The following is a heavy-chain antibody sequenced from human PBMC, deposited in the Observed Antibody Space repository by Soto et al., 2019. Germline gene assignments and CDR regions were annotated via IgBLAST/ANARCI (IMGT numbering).Heavy chain of an antibody. D-gene: IGHD6-19*01. J-gene: IGHJ5*02. V-gene: IGHV3-21*01. CDR3: ARGPLRGWYQDRSYYWFDP. CDR1: GFTFSSYS. CDR2: ISSSSSYI. Sequence: GGSLRLSCAASGFTFSSYSMNWVRQAPGKGLEWVSSISSSSSYIYYADSVKGRFTISRDNAKNSLYLQMNSLRAEDTAVYYCARGPLRGWYQDRSYYWFDPWGQGTLVTVSS.